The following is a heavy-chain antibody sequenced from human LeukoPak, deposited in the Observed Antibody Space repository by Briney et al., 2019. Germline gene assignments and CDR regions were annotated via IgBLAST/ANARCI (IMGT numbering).Heavy chain of an antibody. D-gene: IGHD1-14*01. CDR2: ITGDGGTT. CDR3: ARDWLGTTRFDS. CDR1: GFTFSSYA. J-gene: IGHJ4*02. Sequence: GGSLRLSCAASGFTFSSYAMSWVRQAPGKGLEWVSSITGDGGTTWYADSMKGRFTMSRDNAKNTLYLQMNSLRAEDTAVYYCARDWLGTTRFDSWGQGTLVTVSS. V-gene: IGHV3-23*01.